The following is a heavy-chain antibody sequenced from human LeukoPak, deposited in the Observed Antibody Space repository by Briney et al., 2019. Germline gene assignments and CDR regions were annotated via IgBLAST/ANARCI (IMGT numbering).Heavy chain of an antibody. CDR3: ARPQGITIFGVAPTPFDP. V-gene: IGHV3-30-3*01. Sequence: GGSLRLSCAASGFTFSSYAMHWVRQAPGKGLEWVAVISYDGSNKYYADSVKGRFTISRDNSKNTLYLQMNSPRAEDTAVYYCARPQGITIFGVAPTPFDPWGQGTLVTVSS. D-gene: IGHD3-3*01. CDR1: GFTFSSYA. CDR2: ISYDGSNK. J-gene: IGHJ5*02.